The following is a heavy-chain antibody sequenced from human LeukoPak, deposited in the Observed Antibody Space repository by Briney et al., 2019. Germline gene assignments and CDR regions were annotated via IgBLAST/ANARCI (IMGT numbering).Heavy chain of an antibody. D-gene: IGHD4-17*01. J-gene: IGHJ4*02. Sequence: GGSLRLSCAASGFTFSSYSMNWVRQPPGKGLEWVSSISSSSSYIYYADSVKGRFTISRDNAKNSLYLQMNSLRAEDTAVYYCARDRGDTRLDYWGQGTLVTVSS. V-gene: IGHV3-21*01. CDR1: GFTFSSYS. CDR2: ISSSSSYI. CDR3: ARDRGDTRLDY.